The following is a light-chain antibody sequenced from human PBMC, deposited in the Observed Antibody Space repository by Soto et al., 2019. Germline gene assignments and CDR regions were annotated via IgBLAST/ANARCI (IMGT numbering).Light chain of an antibody. V-gene: IGLV2-14*03. J-gene: IGLJ2*01. CDR3: SSYKSTSGVV. CDR1: SSDVGGYNY. CDR2: DVR. Sequence: QSVLTQPASVSGSPGQSITISCTGTSSDVGGYNYVSWYQHHPGKAPQPLIYDVRIRPSGVSNRFSVSKSGNTASLTISGLQAEDEADYYCSSYKSTSGVVFGGGTKLTVL.